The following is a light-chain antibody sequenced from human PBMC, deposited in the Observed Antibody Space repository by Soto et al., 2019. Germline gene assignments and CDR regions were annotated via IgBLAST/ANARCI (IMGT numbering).Light chain of an antibody. CDR1: RSDIGGYNY. CDR2: DVS. V-gene: IGLV2-14*01. J-gene: IGLJ7*01. CDR3: SSYTSSSTLV. Sequence: QSALTQPASVSGSPGQSITISCTGTRSDIGGYNYVSWYQQNPGKAPTLMIYDVSNRPSGVSNRFSGSKSDNTASLTISGRKAEDEADYSCSSYTSSSTLVFGGGTQLTVL.